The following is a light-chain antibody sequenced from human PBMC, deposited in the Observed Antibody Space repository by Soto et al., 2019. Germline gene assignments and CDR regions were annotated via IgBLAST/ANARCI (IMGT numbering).Light chain of an antibody. CDR1: QNIDIN. V-gene: IGKV3-15*01. J-gene: IGKJ5*01. CDR3: QQRHMWPIT. Sequence: EIVMTQSPATVSVSPGERVTLSCRASQNIDINLVWYQQKPGQAPRLLIFRASTRATGIPARFSGSGSGTDFTLTISSLEPEDSAVYYCQQRHMWPITFGQGTRLEIK. CDR2: RAS.